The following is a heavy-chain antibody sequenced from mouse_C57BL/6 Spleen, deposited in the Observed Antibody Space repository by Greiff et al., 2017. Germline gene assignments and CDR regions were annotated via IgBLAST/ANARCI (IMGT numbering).Heavy chain of an antibody. V-gene: IGHV14-1*01. CDR3: TTPQHCGSSYGYFDV. D-gene: IGHD1-1*01. J-gene: IGHJ1*03. CDR2: IDPEDGDT. CDR1: GFNIKDYY. Sequence: EVQLQQSGAELVRPGASVKLSCTASGFNIKDYYMHWVKQRPEQGLEWIGRIDPEDGDTEYAPKFQGKATMTADTSSNTAYLQLSSLTSEDTAVYYCTTPQHCGSSYGYFDVWGTGTTVTVSS.